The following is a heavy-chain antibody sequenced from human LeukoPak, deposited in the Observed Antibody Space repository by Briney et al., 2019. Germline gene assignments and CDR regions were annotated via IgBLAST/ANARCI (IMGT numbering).Heavy chain of an antibody. V-gene: IGHV3-74*01. D-gene: IGHD3-22*01. CDR1: GLTFSSYW. Sequence: GGSLRLSCAASGLTFSSYWMNWVRQAPGKGLVWASRIASDGSSTTYADSVKGRFTISRDNAKNLLFLQMNSLRAEDTAIYFCARDGYDNYFQHWGQGTLVTVSS. CDR2: IASDGSST. J-gene: IGHJ1*01. CDR3: ARDGYDNYFQH.